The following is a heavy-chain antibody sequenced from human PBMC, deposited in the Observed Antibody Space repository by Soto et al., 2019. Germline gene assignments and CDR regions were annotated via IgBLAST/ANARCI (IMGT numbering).Heavy chain of an antibody. D-gene: IGHD3-3*01. Sequence: ASVKVSCKVSGYTLTELSMHWVRQAPGKGLEWTGGFDPEDGETIYAQKFQGRVTMTEDTSTDTAYMELSSLRSEDTAVYYCAISPIFGVVMDFDYWGQGTLVTVSS. V-gene: IGHV1-24*01. J-gene: IGHJ4*02. CDR1: GYTLTELS. CDR2: FDPEDGET. CDR3: AISPIFGVVMDFDY.